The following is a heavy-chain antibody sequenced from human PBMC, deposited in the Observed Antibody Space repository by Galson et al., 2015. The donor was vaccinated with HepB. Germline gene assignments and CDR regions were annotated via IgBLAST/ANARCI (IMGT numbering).Heavy chain of an antibody. CDR3: ARGGDGHKWDFDH. D-gene: IGHD5-24*01. J-gene: IGHJ4*02. CDR1: GGTFSSYA. CDR2: IIPIFGTA. V-gene: IGHV1-69*13. Sequence: SVKVSCKASGGTFSSYAISWVRQAPGQGLEWMGGIIPIFGTANYAQKFQGRVTITADESTSTAYMELSGLRSEDTAVYYCARGGDGHKWDFDHWGQGTLVTVSS.